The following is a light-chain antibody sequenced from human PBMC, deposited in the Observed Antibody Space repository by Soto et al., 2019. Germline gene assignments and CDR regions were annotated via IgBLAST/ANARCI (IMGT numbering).Light chain of an antibody. J-gene: IGLJ2*01. Sequence: QSVLTQPPSASGTPGQRVTISCSGSTSNIGVNYIYWYQQVPGTAPKPLIYRNIERPSGVPDRFSGSKSGTSASLAISGLRSEDEADYYCAAWDDSLSGGVFGGGTKLTVL. CDR1: TSNIGVNY. V-gene: IGLV1-47*01. CDR3: AAWDDSLSGGV. CDR2: RNI.